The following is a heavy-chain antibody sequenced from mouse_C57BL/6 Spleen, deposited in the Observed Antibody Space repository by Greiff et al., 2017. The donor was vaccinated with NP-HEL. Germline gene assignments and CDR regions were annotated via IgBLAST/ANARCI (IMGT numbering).Heavy chain of an antibody. CDR1: GFTFSSYA. J-gene: IGHJ4*01. Sequence: EVHLVESGEGLVKPGGSLKLSCAASGFTFSSYATSWVRQTPEKRLEWVAYISSGGDYIYYADTVKGRFTISRDNARNTLYLQMSSLKSEDTAMYYCTRGDPTIYYAMDYWGQGTSVTVSS. CDR3: TRGDPTIYYAMDY. CDR2: ISSGGDYI. D-gene: IGHD3-3*01. V-gene: IGHV5-9-1*02.